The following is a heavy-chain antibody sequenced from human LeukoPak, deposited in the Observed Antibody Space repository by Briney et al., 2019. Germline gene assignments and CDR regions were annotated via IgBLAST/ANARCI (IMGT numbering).Heavy chain of an antibody. Sequence: ASVKVSCKASGYTFTSYGISWVRQAPGQGLEWMGWISAYNGNTNYAQKLQGRVTMTTDTSTSTDYMELRSLRSDDTAVYYCARMPYYDFWSGPEYYFDYWGQGTLVTVSS. CDR2: ISAYNGNT. CDR1: GYTFTSYG. J-gene: IGHJ4*02. CDR3: ARMPYYDFWSGPEYYFDY. D-gene: IGHD3-3*01. V-gene: IGHV1-18*01.